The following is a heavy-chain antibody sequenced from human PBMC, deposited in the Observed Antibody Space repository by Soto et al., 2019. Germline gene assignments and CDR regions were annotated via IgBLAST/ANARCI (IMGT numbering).Heavy chain of an antibody. J-gene: IGHJ4*02. CDR3: ARDSDAYYDILTGYYNVGY. Sequence: PGGSLRLSCAASGFTFSSYAMHWVRQAPGKGLEWVAVISYDGSNKYYADSVKGRFTISRDNSKNTLYLQMNSLRAEDTAVYYCARDSDAYYDILTGYYNVGYWGQGTLVTVSS. CDR1: GFTFSSYA. CDR2: ISYDGSNK. V-gene: IGHV3-30-3*01. D-gene: IGHD3-9*01.